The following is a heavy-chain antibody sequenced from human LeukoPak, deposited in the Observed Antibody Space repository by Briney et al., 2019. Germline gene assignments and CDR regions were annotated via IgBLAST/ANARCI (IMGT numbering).Heavy chain of an antibody. V-gene: IGHV4-34*01. CDR1: GGSFSGYY. Sequence: SETLSLTCAVYGGSFSGYYWSWIRQPPGKGLEWIGEINHSGSTNYNPSLKSRVTISIDTSKNQFSLKLSSVTAADTALYYCARGPGTWYYYWGQGTLVTVS. D-gene: IGHD6-13*01. CDR3: ARGPGTWYYY. CDR2: INHSGST. J-gene: IGHJ4*02.